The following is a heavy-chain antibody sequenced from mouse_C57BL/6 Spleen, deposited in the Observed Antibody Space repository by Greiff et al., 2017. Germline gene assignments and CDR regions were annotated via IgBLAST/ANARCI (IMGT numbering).Heavy chain of an antibody. CDR3: TRDETTVVAPYAMDY. D-gene: IGHD1-1*01. CDR2: ISSGGDYF. J-gene: IGHJ4*01. Sequence: EVLLVESGEGLVKPGGSLKLSCAASGFTFSSDALSWVRKTPEKRLEWVAYISSGGDYFYYADTVRGRFTISIDNARNTLYMQMSSLKSEDTTMYYCTRDETTVVAPYAMDYWGQGTSVTVSS. V-gene: IGHV5-9-1*02. CDR1: GFTFSSDA.